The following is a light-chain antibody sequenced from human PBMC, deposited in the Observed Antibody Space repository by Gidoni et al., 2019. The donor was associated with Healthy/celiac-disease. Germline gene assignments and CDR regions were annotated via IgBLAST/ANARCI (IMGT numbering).Light chain of an antibody. CDR2: AAS. CDR3: QQSYSTGALT. V-gene: IGKV1-39*01. CDR1: QSISSY. J-gene: IGKJ4*01. Sequence: DIQMTQPPSSLSASVGDRVTITCRASQSISSYLNWYQQKPGKAPKLLIYAASSLQSGVPSRLSGSGSGTDFTLTISSLQPEDFATYYCQQSYSTGALTFGGGTKVEIK.